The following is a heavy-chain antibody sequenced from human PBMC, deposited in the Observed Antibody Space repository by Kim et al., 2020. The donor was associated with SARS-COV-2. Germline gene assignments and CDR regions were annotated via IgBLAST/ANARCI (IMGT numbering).Heavy chain of an antibody. D-gene: IGHD2-21*02. Sequence: GGSLRLSCAASGFTFSSYGMHWVRQAPGKGLEWVAVISYDGSNKYYADSVKGRFTISRDNSKNTLYLQMNSLRAEDTAVYYCAKERSGSVVVTDTLDYWGQGTLVTVSS. V-gene: IGHV3-30*18. CDR1: GFTFSSYG. CDR2: ISYDGSNK. J-gene: IGHJ4*02. CDR3: AKERSGSVVVTDTLDY.